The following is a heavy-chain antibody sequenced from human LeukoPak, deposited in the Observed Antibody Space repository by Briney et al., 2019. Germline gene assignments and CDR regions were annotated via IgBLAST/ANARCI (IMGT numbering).Heavy chain of an antibody. D-gene: IGHD1-26*01. J-gene: IGHJ6*04. CDR2: FDPEDGET. V-gene: IGHV1-24*01. Sequence: GASVKVSCKVSGYTLTELSMHWVRQAPGKGLEWMGGFDPEDGETIYAQKLQGRVTMTEDTSTDTAYMELSSLRSEDTAVYYCATVGMGLPDYYGMDVWGKGTTVTVSS. CDR1: GYTLTELS. CDR3: ATVGMGLPDYYGMDV.